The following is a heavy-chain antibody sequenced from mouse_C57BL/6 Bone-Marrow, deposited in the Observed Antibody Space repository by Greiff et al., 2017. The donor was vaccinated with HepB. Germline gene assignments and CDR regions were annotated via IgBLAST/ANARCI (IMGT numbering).Heavy chain of an antibody. J-gene: IGHJ2*01. CDR2: INYDGSST. CDR1: GFTFSDYY. Sequence: EVKLMESEGGLVQPGSSMKLSCTASGFTFSDYYMAWVRQVPEKGLEWVANINYDGSSTYYLDSLKSRFIISRDNAKNILYLQMSSLKSEDTATYYCAREGGRWFYFDYWGQGTTLTVSS. V-gene: IGHV5-16*01. CDR3: AREGGRWFYFDY. D-gene: IGHD2-3*01.